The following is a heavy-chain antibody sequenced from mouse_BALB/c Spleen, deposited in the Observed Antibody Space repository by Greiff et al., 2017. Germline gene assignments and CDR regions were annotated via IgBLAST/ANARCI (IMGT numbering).Heavy chain of an antibody. CDR2: IDPENGNT. D-gene: IGHD2-4*01. J-gene: IGHJ4*01. Sequence: VQLQQSGAELVRPGALVKLSCKASGFNIKDYYMHWVKQRPEQGLEWIGWIDPENGNTIYDPKFQGKASITADTSSNTAYLQLSSLTSEDTAVYYCARREMITYAMDYWGQGTSVTVSS. CDR3: ARREMITYAMDY. CDR1: GFNIKDYY. V-gene: IGHV14-1*02.